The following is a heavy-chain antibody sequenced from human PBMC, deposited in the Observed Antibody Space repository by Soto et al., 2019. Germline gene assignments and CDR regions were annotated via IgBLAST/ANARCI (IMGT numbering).Heavy chain of an antibody. CDR1: GFSLSTSGVG. CDR3: AHSPEQQLVDYFDY. V-gene: IGHV2-5*01. Sequence: QITLKESGPTLVKPTQTLTLTCTFSGFSLSTSGVGVGWIRQPPGKALEWLALIYWNDDKRYSPSLKGRLTITQDTSKNQVVLTMTNMDPVDTATYYCAHSPEQQLVDYFDYWGQGTLVTVSS. J-gene: IGHJ4*02. CDR2: IYWNDDK. D-gene: IGHD6-13*01.